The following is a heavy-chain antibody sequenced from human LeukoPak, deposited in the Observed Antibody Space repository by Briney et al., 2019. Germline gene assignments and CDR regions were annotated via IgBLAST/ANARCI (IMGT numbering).Heavy chain of an antibody. Sequence: GGSLRLSCAASGFTFSSYAMSWVRQAPGKGLEWVSAISGSGGSTYYADSVKGRFTISRDNSKNTLYLQMNNLRAEDTAVYYCARGTFYYDSSDYAFDYWGQGTLVTVST. CDR2: ISGSGGST. J-gene: IGHJ4*02. CDR3: ARGTFYYDSSDYAFDY. D-gene: IGHD3-22*01. V-gene: IGHV3-23*01. CDR1: GFTFSSYA.